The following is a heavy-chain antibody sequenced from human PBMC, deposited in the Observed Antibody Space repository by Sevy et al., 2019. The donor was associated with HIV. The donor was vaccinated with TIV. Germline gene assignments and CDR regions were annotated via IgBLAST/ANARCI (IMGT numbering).Heavy chain of an antibody. CDR3: AKFAGDFPHFDF. V-gene: IGHV3-23*01. CDR2: ISDTGTST. D-gene: IGHD7-27*01. J-gene: IGHJ4*02. CDR1: GFTFSTYS. Sequence: GRSLRLSCAASGFTFSTYSMTWVRQAPGKGLEWVSAISDTGTSTYYTDSVEGRFTISRDNSKSTVYLHMNSLRAEDTALYYCAKFAGDFPHFDFWGQGTLVTVSS.